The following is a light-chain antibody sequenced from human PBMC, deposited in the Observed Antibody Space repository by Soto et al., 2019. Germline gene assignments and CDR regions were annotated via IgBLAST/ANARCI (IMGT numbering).Light chain of an antibody. V-gene: IGKV3-11*01. J-gene: IGKJ2*01. CDR2: DAS. Sequence: EIVLTQSPATLSLSPGERATLSCRASQSVSSYLAWYQQKPGQAPRLLIYDASNRATGIPARFSGSGSGTDFTRTISSLEPEDFAVYYCQPPYTFGQGAKLEIK. CDR1: QSVSSY. CDR3: QPPYT.